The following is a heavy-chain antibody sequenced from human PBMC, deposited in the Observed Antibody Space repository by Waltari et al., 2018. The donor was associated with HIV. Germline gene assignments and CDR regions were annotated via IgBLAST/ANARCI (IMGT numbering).Heavy chain of an antibody. CDR3: ARDWTITATTRVDF. J-gene: IGHJ4*03. CDR1: GFIFIQIG. V-gene: IGHV3-33*01. Sequence: QLQLAESGGGWVKPGRSPTLACVTSGFIFIQIGLHGVRQKPGKGLEWVAAMWYDGGNEYSADSVKGRFTISRDNSKNTLYLQMNSLRAEDTAVYYCARDWTITATTRVDFWGPGTLVTVSS. D-gene: IGHD1-20*01. CDR2: MWYDGGNE.